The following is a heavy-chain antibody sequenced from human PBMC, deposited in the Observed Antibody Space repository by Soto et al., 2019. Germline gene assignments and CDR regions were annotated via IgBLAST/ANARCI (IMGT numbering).Heavy chain of an antibody. Sequence: SETLSLTCTVSGGPISSYYWSWIRQPPGKGLEWIGYIFYTGSTKYNPSLKSRVTISVDRSRNHFSLNLSSVTAADTAVYYCARDKGRYDSGMDVWGQGTTVTVSS. D-gene: IGHD3-9*01. J-gene: IGHJ6*02. CDR3: ARDKGRYDSGMDV. CDR1: GGPISSYY. CDR2: IFYTGST. V-gene: IGHV4-59*01.